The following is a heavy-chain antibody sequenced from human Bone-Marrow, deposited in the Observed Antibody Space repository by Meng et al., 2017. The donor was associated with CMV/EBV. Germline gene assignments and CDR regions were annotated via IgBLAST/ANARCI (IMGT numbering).Heavy chain of an antibody. CDR1: GGSISSSNYY. CDR3: ARQGKITTGEWFDP. D-gene: IGHD3-16*01. Sequence: GSLRLSCSVPGGSISSSNYYWGWIRQPQGKGLEWIGSIYYSGRTYYNPSLKSRVTISVDTSKKQFSPKLRSVIAADPAVYSCARQGKITTGEWFDPWGQGTLVTVSS. CDR2: IYYSGRT. V-gene: IGHV4-39*01. J-gene: IGHJ5*02.